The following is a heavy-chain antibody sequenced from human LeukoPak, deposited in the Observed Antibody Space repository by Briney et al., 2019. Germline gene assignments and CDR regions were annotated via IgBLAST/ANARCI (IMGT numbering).Heavy chain of an antibody. D-gene: IGHD5-12*01. Sequence: GGSLRLSCTTSGFHFNTYSMSWVRQSPGKGLEWVSAINDDTPYYRDSVKGRFTVSRDKSKDTLYLQMNSLRADDTAVYYCAKLPSGYTLHNWLDPWGQGTLVTVSS. CDR2: INDDTP. J-gene: IGHJ5*02. CDR1: GFHFNTYS. V-gene: IGHV3-23*05. CDR3: AKLPSGYTLHNWLDP.